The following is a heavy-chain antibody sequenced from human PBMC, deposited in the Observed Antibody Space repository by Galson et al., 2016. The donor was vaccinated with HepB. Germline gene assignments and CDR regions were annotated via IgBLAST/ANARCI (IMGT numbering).Heavy chain of an antibody. CDR1: GFSLTTTGVG. V-gene: IGHV2-5*01. J-gene: IGHJ4*02. D-gene: IGHD1-7*01. CDR2: IYWNDDV. Sequence: PALVKPTQTLTLTCTFSGFSLTTTGVGVGWIRQPPGKALEWLAVIYWNDDVRYSPSLKTRLTITKDTSKNQVVLKMTNMNPADTATYYCGHSPNMEVLGTVLVDWGQGSLVTVSS. CDR3: GHSPNMEVLGTVLVD.